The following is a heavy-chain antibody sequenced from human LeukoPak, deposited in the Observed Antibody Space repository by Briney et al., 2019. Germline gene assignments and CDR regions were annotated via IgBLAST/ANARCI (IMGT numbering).Heavy chain of an antibody. D-gene: IGHD3-22*01. V-gene: IGHV4-34*01. CDR1: GGSFSGYY. CDR3: ARPLIPTYYYDSSGPGDQHVVPYFDY. J-gene: IGHJ4*02. Sequence: ETLSLTCAVYGGSFSGYYWSWIRQPPGKGLEWIGEINHSGSTNYNPSLKSRVTISVDTSKNQFSLKLSSVTAADTAVYYCARPLIPTYYYDSSGPGDQHVVPYFDYWGQGTLVTVSS. CDR2: INHSGST.